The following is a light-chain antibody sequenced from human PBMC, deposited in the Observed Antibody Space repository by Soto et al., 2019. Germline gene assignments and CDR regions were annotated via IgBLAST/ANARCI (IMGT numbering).Light chain of an antibody. CDR3: QQYYNTPYT. V-gene: IGKV4-1*01. Sequence: DIVMTQSPDSLAVSLGERATINCKSSQSVLYSSNNKNYLAWYQQKPGQPPKLLIYWASTQESGVPDRFSGGGSGTDFTLTISSLQAEDVAVYYCQQYYNTPYTFGQGTQLEIK. CDR1: QSVLYSSNNKNY. J-gene: IGKJ2*01. CDR2: WAS.